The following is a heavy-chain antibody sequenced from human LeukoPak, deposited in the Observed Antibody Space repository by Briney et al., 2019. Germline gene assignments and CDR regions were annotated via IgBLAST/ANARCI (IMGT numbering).Heavy chain of an antibody. V-gene: IGHV4-61*02. CDR2: IYTSGST. J-gene: IGHJ3*02. CDR3: ARDESDYYDSSEWDAFDI. Sequence: SETLSLTCTVSGGSISSGSYYWSWIRQPAGKGLEWIGRIYTSGSTNYNPSLKSRVAISVDTSKNQFSLKLSSVTAADTAVYYCARDESDYYDSSEWDAFDIWGQGTMVTVSS. D-gene: IGHD3-22*01. CDR1: GGSISSGSYY.